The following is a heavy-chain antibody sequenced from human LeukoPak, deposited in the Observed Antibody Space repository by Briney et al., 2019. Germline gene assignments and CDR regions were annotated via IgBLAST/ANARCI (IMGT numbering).Heavy chain of an antibody. Sequence: SETLSLTCTVSGYSIASPNYWGWIRQSPGKRLEWIGNIYRGGNSYYNPSLKGRVTISIDTSRDQFSLNLDSVTAEDTAIYYCARAVGGCYCSDTACPYYFDLWGQGAPVTVSS. J-gene: IGHJ4*02. V-gene: IGHV4-38-2*02. CDR2: IYRGGNS. CDR3: ARAVGGCYCSDTACPYYFDL. D-gene: IGHD2-15*01. CDR1: GYSIASPNY.